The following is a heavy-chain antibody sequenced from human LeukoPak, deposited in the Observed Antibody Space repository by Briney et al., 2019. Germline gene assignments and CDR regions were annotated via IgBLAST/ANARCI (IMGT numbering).Heavy chain of an antibody. CDR2: IIGTTDST. CDR1: GFTFSSYA. Sequence: GGSLTHLCAASGFTFSSYAMSWVRQAPGKALEWVSAIIGTTDSTDYADSVKGRLTISRDNSKNTLYLQMSSLRAEDTAVYYCASDSAIAVAGTFSFDYWGLGTLVIVSS. J-gene: IGHJ4*02. CDR3: ASDSAIAVAGTFSFDY. V-gene: IGHV3-23*01. D-gene: IGHD6-19*01.